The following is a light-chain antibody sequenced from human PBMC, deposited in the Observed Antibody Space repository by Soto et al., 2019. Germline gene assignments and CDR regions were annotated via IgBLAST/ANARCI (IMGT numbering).Light chain of an antibody. CDR1: SSDIGGYKY. Sequence: QSALTQPASLSGSPGQSITISCTGSSSDIGGYKYVSWYQQHPGKAPRVIIYEVSNRLSGVSHRFSGSKSGNTASLTISGLQADDEADYYCSSYTSTNTPVVFGGGTKLTVL. V-gene: IGLV2-14*01. CDR3: SSYTSTNTPVV. J-gene: IGLJ2*01. CDR2: EVS.